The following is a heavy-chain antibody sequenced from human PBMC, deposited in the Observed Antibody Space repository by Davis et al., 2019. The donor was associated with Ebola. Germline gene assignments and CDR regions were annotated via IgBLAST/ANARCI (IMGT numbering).Heavy chain of an antibody. Sequence: ASVKVSCKASGYTFTGYYMHWVRQAPGQGLEWMGWINPNSGGTNYAQKFQGWVTMTRDTSISTAYMELSMLRSDETDVYYCASEGYCSGGSCYHFDYWGQGTLVTVSS. CDR2: INPNSGGT. CDR1: GYTFTGYY. D-gene: IGHD2-15*01. CDR3: ASEGYCSGGSCYHFDY. J-gene: IGHJ4*02. V-gene: IGHV1-2*04.